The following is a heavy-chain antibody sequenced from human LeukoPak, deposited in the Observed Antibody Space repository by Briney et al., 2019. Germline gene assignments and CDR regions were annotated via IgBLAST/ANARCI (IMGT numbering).Heavy chain of an antibody. V-gene: IGHV4-31*03. CDR3: ARYSGGSCYWCFDC. CDR2: IYYSGST. D-gene: IGHD2-15*01. Sequence: PSETLSLTCTVSGGSISSGGYYWSWIRQHPGKGLEWIGYIYYSGSTYYNPSLKSRITISVDTSKNQFSLKLNSVTAADTAVYYCARYSGGSCYWCFDCWGQGTLVTVSS. CDR1: GGSISSGGYY. J-gene: IGHJ4*02.